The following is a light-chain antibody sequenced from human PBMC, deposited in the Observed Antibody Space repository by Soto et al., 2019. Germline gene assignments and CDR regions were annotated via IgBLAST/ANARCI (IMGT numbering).Light chain of an antibody. V-gene: IGLV2-23*01. CDR1: SSDVGSYNL. CDR3: CSYAGSSTYV. CDR2: EGS. J-gene: IGLJ1*01. Sequence: QSVLTQPGSVSGSPGQSITISCTGTSSDVGSYNLVSWYQRHPGKAPKLMIYEGSKRPSGVSNRFSGSKSGNTASLTISGLQAEDEADYYCCSYAGSSTYVFGTVTNVTVL.